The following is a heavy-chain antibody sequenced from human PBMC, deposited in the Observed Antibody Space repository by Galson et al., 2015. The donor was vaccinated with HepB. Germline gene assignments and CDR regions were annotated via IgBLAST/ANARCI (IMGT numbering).Heavy chain of an antibody. J-gene: IGHJ5*02. CDR3: VXGPGSSPXRNWFDX. CDR2: ISSNGXXX. V-gene: IGHV3-64D*06. Sequence: RLSCAASXXXFRSYXXHWVXXAPGXGLEXXXAISSNGXXXYYADSVKGRFTISRDNSXNTLYLXMSSLRAEXTAXYYCVXGPGSSPXRNWFDXWGQGHLVXXSS. CDR1: XXXFRSYX.